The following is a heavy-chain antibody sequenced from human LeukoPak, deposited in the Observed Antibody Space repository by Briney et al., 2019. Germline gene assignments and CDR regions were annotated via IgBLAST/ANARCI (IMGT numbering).Heavy chain of an antibody. J-gene: IGHJ4*02. CDR1: GFTVSNTF. CDR3: ARGSGWLDY. V-gene: IGHV3-53*01. Sequence: GGSLRLSCAASGFTVSNTFMSWVRQGPGEGLEWVSVIYSVGATYYADSVKGRFTISRDNSKNTLYLQMNRLRAEDTAVYYCARGSGWLDYWGQGTLVTVSS. D-gene: IGHD6-19*01. CDR2: IYSVGAT.